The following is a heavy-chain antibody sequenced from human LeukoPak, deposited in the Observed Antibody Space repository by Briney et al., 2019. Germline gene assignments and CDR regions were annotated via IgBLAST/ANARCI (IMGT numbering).Heavy chain of an antibody. D-gene: IGHD2-15*01. CDR1: GFAFSSYA. V-gene: IGHV3-23*01. J-gene: IGHJ4*02. CDR2: ISGSGGST. CDR3: AKFVIWRVDYFDY. Sequence: GGSLRLSCAASGFAFSSYAMSWVRQAPGKGLEWVSAISGSGGSTYYADSVKGRFTISTDNSKNTLYLQMNSLRAEDTAVYYCAKFVIWRVDYFDYWGQGTLVTVSS.